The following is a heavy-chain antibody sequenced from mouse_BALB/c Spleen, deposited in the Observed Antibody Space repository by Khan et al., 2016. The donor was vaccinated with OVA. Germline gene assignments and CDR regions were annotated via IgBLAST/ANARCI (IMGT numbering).Heavy chain of an antibody. V-gene: IGHV5-17*02. CDR1: GFTFSSFG. Sequence: EVELVESGGGLVQPGGSRKLSCAASGFTFSSFGMHWVRQAPEKGLEWVAFISSGSRTIYYTDTVKGRFTISRDNPKNTLFLQMTSLRSEDTAMYYCESGYGCILDYWGQGTSVTVSS. CDR3: ESGYGCILDY. J-gene: IGHJ4*01. D-gene: IGHD1-1*01. CDR2: ISSGSRTI.